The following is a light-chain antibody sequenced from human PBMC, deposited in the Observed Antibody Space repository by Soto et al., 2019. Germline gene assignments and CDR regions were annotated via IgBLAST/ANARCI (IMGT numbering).Light chain of an antibody. CDR3: QSADSSGTYGV. CDR2: KDS. J-gene: IGLJ2*01. CDR1: ALPKQY. Sequence: SYELTQPPSVSVSPGQTARITCSGEALPKQYAYWYQQKPGQAPVLVIYKDSERPSGIPERFSGSSSGTTVTLTISGVQAEDEADYYCQSADSSGTYGVFGGGNKLTVL. V-gene: IGLV3-25*03.